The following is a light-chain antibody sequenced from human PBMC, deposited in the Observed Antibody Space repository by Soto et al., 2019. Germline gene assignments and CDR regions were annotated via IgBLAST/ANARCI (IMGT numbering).Light chain of an antibody. CDR2: GAS. CDR1: QSVTTN. J-gene: IGKJ5*01. V-gene: IGKV3-15*01. CDR3: QQFDSWPIT. Sequence: EIVLTQSPATLSVSPGERATLSCRASQSVTTNLAWYQQKPGQVPRLLISGASTRATDIPDRFSGSGSGTEFTLTISSLQSEDVAVYYCQQFDSWPITFGQGTRLEIK.